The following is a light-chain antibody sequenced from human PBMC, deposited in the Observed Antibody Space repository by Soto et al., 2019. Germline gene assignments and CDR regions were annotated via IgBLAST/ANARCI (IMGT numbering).Light chain of an antibody. Sequence: QSALTQPASVSGSPGQSITISCTGTSSDVGAYNYVAWYQHHPGKVPKLMIYDVTNRPSGVSGRFSGSKSGNTASLTFSGLHAEDEADYYCSSYTSSRTLVFGSGTKVTVL. V-gene: IGLV2-14*03. CDR3: SSYTSSRTLV. CDR2: DVT. CDR1: SSDVGAYNY. J-gene: IGLJ1*01.